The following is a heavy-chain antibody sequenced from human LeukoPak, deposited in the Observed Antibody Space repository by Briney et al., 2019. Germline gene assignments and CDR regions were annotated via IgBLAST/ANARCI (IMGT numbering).Heavy chain of an antibody. Sequence: PSETLSLTCTVSGGSISSYYWSWIRQPPGKGLEWIGYIYYSGSTNYNPSLKSRVTISVDTSKNQFSLKLSSVTAADTAVHYCARGAHYYDSSGYYYTFDYWGQGTLVTVSS. CDR2: IYYSGST. CDR1: GGSISSYY. J-gene: IGHJ4*02. D-gene: IGHD3-22*01. CDR3: ARGAHYYDSSGYYYTFDY. V-gene: IGHV4-59*01.